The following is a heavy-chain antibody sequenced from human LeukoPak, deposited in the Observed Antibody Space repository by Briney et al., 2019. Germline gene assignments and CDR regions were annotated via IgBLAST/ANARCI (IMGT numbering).Heavy chain of an antibody. J-gene: IGHJ4*02. CDR2: IYYSGST. Sequence: SETLSLTCTVSGGSISSYYWSWIRQPPGKGLEWIGYIYYSGSTNYNPSLKSRVTISVDTSKNQFSLKLSSVTAADTAVYFCARDSRDGYYYVGTDSWGQGTLVTVSS. CDR3: ARDSRDGYYYVGTDS. D-gene: IGHD5-24*01. V-gene: IGHV4-59*01. CDR1: GGSISSYY.